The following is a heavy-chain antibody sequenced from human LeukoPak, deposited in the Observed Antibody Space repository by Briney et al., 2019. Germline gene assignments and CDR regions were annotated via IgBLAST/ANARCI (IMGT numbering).Heavy chain of an antibody. Sequence: ASVKVSCKASGYTFTGYYMHWVRQAPGQGLEWMGWINPNRGGTNYAQKFQGRVTMTRDTSISTAYMELSRLRSDDTAVYYCARVPQGRYYYYYMDVWGKGTTVTVSS. CDR2: INPNRGGT. V-gene: IGHV1-2*02. J-gene: IGHJ6*03. CDR1: GYTFTGYY. CDR3: ARVPQGRYYYYYMDV.